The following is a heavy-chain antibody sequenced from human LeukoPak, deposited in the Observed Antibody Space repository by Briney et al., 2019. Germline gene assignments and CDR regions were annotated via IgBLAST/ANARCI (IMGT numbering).Heavy chain of an antibody. CDR2: INPNSGGT. V-gene: IGHV1-2*02. CDR1: GYTFTGYY. D-gene: IGHD6-19*01. J-gene: IGHJ4*02. CDR3: ARVPILGSSGLLY. Sequence: ASVKVSCKASGYTFTGYYMHWVRQAPGQGLEWMGWINPNSGGTNYAQKCQGRVTMTKDTTISTAYMELSRLGSDDTAVYYCARVPILGSSGLLYWGQGTLVTVSS.